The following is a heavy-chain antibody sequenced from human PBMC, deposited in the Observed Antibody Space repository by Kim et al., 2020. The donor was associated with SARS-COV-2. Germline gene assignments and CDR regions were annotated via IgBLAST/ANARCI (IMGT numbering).Heavy chain of an antibody. CDR2: IYYNGNT. Sequence: SETLSLTCTVSGGSISSYYWSWIRQPPGKGLEWIGYIYYNGNTNYNPSLKSRITISVDTSNNQFSLKLSSVTAADTAIYYCARSLGRGFAYWGQGTLVT. D-gene: IGHD3-10*01. J-gene: IGHJ4*02. CDR3: ARSLGRGFAY. CDR1: GGSISSYY. V-gene: IGHV4-59*08.